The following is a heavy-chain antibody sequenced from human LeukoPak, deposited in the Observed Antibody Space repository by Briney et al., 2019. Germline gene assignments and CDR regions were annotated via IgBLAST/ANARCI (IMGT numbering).Heavy chain of an antibody. CDR1: GFTFSSYA. CDR3: AKDPEGYCSGGSCYAGGY. V-gene: IGHV3-23*01. D-gene: IGHD2-15*01. CDR2: ISGSGGST. J-gene: IGHJ4*02. Sequence: GGSLRLSCAASGFTFSSYAMSWVRQAPGEGLEWVSAISGSGGSTYYADSVKGRFTISRDNSKNTLYLQMNSLRAEDTAVYYCAKDPEGYCSGGSCYAGGYWGQGTLVTVSS.